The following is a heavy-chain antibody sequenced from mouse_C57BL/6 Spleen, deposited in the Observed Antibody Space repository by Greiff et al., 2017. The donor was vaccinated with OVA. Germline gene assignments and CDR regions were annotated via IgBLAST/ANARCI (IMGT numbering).Heavy chain of an antibody. Sequence: VQLQESGPELVKPGASVKISCKASGYTFTDYYINWVKQRPGQGLEWIGWIYPGSGNPKYNEKFKGKATLTVDTSSSTAYMQLSSLTSEDSAVYFCAREEHDEYDGYWYFDVWGTGTTVTVSS. V-gene: IGHV1-84*01. CDR1: GYTFTDYY. CDR2: IYPGSGNP. D-gene: IGHD2-4*01. J-gene: IGHJ1*03. CDR3: AREEHDEYDGYWYFDV.